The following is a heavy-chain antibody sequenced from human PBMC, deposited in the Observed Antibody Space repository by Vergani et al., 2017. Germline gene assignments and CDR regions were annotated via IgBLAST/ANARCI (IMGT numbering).Heavy chain of an antibody. CDR1: GITFWKFG. Sequence: EVDLVESGGGLAQPGGSLRLSCEASGITFWKFGMHWVRQGPGKGLEWVSGISWNSGAVDYADSVRGRFTIYRDNAKNSLFLEMKSLRFEDTAVYFCTKGSVYYHDSAGHGYDPYTGFELWGQGTLVTVSS. D-gene: IGHD5-12*01. CDR2: ISWNSGAV. J-gene: IGHJ3*01. V-gene: IGHV3-9*01. CDR3: TKGSVYYHDSAGHGYDPYTGFEL.